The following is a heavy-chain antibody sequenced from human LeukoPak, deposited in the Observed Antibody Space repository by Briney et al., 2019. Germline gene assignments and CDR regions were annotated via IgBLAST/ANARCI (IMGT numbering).Heavy chain of an antibody. CDR2: ISSSSSYI. J-gene: IGHJ6*03. D-gene: IGHD5-18*01. Sequence: GGSLRLSCAASGFTFSSYSMNWVRQAPGKGLEWVSSISSSSSYIYYADSVKGRFTISRDNAKNSLYLQINSLRAEDTAVYYCARSGYSYGYDYYYYYMDVWGKGTTVTVSS. V-gene: IGHV3-21*01. CDR3: ARSGYSYGYDYYYYYMDV. CDR1: GFTFSSYS.